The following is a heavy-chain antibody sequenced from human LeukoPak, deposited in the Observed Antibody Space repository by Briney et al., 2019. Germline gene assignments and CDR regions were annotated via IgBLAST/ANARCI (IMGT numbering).Heavy chain of an antibody. J-gene: IGHJ3*02. D-gene: IGHD2-15*01. Sequence: ASVKVSCKASGSTFTVYYIHWVRQAPGQRLEWMGWINANSGGTNYAQKFQGRVTMTRDTSISTAYMELSRLRSDDTAVYYCARVLQYCSGGSCYSGVVRAFDIWGQGTMVTVSS. CDR1: GSTFTVYY. V-gene: IGHV1-2*02. CDR2: INANSGGT. CDR3: ARVLQYCSGGSCYSGVVRAFDI.